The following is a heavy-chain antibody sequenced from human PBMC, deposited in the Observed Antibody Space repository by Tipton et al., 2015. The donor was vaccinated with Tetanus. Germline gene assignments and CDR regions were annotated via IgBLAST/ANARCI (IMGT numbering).Heavy chain of an antibody. CDR2: IFYTGSS. CDR3: ARLREIVSRSGWAFDY. J-gene: IGHJ4*02. D-gene: IGHD3-10*01. Sequence: TLSLTCAVSGVSIRSSSYFWGWVRQPPGKALEWIGHIFYTGSSHYNPSFEGRLSMSVDTTKNQFSLNLTSVTAADTAVYYCARLREIVSRSGWAFDYWGQGILVTVPS. CDR1: GVSIRSSSYF. V-gene: IGHV4-39*01.